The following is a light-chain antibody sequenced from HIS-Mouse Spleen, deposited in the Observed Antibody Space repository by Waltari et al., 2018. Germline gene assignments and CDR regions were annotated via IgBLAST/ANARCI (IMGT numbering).Light chain of an antibody. V-gene: IGKV1-9*01. CDR1: QGISSY. CDR3: QQLNSYPR. CDR2: AAS. J-gene: IGKJ3*01. Sequence: DIQLTQSPSFLSASVGDRVPITCRASQGISSYLAWYQQKPGKAPKLLIYAASTLQSGVPSRFSGSGSGTEFTLTISSLQPEDFATYYCQQLNSYPRFGPGTKVDIK.